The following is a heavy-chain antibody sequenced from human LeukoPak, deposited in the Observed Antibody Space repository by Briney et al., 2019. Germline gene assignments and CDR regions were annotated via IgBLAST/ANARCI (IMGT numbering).Heavy chain of an antibody. CDR2: ISAYNGNT. CDR3: ARNKASVGVVAAGWFDP. CDR1: GYTFTSYG. V-gene: IGHV1-18*04. J-gene: IGHJ5*02. Sequence: ASVKVSCKASGYTFTSYGISWVRQAPGQGLEWMGWISAYNGNTNYAQKLQGRVTMTTDTSTSTAYMELRSLRSDDTAVYYCARNKASVGVVAAGWFDPWGQGTLVTVSS. D-gene: IGHD2-15*01.